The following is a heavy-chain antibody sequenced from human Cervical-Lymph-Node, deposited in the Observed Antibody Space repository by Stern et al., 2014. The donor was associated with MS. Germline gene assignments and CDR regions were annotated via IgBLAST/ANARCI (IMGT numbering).Heavy chain of an antibody. J-gene: IGHJ3*02. Sequence: QLVESGGGLAQPGGSLRLTCAASGSTFSRYSMNWVRQAPGKGLQCVSYISPSSRTIYYADSVKGRFTISRDNAKNSLYLLMNSLRAEDTAVYYCATARSSSAVDAFDIWGQGTMVTVSS. V-gene: IGHV3-48*01. CDR1: GSTFSRYS. D-gene: IGHD6-19*01. CDR2: ISPSSRTI. CDR3: ATARSSSAVDAFDI.